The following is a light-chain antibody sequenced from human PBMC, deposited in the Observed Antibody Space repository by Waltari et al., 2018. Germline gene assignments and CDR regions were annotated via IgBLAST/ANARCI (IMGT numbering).Light chain of an antibody. Sequence: QSALTQPASVSGSPGQSIPTPCPGTSSDVGRYYYVSWYQQHPGKAPKLMVYDVNNRPSGVSNRFSGSKSGNTASLTISGLQAEDEANYYCSSFASNGDVLFGGGAQLTVL. CDR3: SSFASNGDVL. CDR2: DVN. CDR1: SSDVGRYYY. J-gene: IGLJ2*01. V-gene: IGLV2-14*03.